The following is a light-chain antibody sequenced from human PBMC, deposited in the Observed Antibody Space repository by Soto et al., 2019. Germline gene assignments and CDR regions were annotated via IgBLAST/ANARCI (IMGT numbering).Light chain of an antibody. J-gene: IGKJ5*01. CDR2: EVS. CDR1: QSLLSSGGETY. Sequence: DIVMSQPPHSLSVTPGQPASISCRSSQSLLSSGGETYLFWYLQRPGQSPQLLIYEVSNRISAVPDRFSGSGSGTDFTLKICWVEAEDAGVYYCMQSTLLPLTSAQGVRPEIK. V-gene: IGKV2D-29*02. CDR3: MQSTLLPLT.